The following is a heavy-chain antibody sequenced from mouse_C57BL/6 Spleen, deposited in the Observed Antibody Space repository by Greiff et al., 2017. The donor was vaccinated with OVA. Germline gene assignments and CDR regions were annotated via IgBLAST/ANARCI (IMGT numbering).Heavy chain of an antibody. Sequence: LQESDAELVKPGASVKISCKVSGYTFTDHTIHWMKQRPEQGLEWIGYIYPRDGSTKYNEKFKGKASLTADKSSSTAYMQLNSLTSEDSAVYFCARRDGYDWYFDVWGTGTTVTVSS. V-gene: IGHV1-78*01. CDR3: ARRDGYDWYFDV. CDR2: IYPRDGST. J-gene: IGHJ1*03. CDR1: GYTFTDHT. D-gene: IGHD2-2*01.